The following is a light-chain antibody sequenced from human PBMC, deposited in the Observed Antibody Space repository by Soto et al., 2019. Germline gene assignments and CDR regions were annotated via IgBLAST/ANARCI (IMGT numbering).Light chain of an antibody. CDR1: SSDVGGYKF. J-gene: IGLJ1*01. CDR2: EVS. V-gene: IGLV2-14*01. CDR3: CSYTGSIYV. Sequence: QSVLTQPASVSGSPGQSITISCTGTSSDVGGYKFVSWYQQHPGKAPKLMIYEVSNRPSGVSSRFSGSKSGNTASLTISGLQAEDEADYYCCSYTGSIYVFGPGTKVTVL.